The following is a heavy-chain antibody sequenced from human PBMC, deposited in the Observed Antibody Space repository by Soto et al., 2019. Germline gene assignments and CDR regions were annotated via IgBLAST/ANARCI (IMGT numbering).Heavy chain of an antibody. D-gene: IGHD1-1*01. CDR2: ISSRGSTI. J-gene: IGHJ5*02. CDR3: AREGGGTYNWFDP. V-gene: IGHV3-48*03. CDR1: GFTFSDYE. Sequence: EVQLVESGGGLVQPGGSLRLSCAASGFTFSDYEMNWVRQAPGKGLEWVSYISSRGSTIYYADSVKGRFTISRDNAKNPLYLQMNSLRAEDTAVYYCAREGGGTYNWFDPWGQGTLVTVSS.